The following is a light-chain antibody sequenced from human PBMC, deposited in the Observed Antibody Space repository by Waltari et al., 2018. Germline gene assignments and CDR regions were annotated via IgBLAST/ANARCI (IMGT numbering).Light chain of an antibody. CDR3: YAYAGTRGV. J-gene: IGLJ1*01. CDR2: EAN. Sequence: QSALTQPASVSGSPGPSITISCTGTSSDIASYNLVSWYQPHPGKAPKLIIYEANKRPSGVSSRFSGSKSGNTASLTISGPQAEDEANYYCYAYAGTRGVFGTGTKVTVL. V-gene: IGLV2-23*01. CDR1: SSDIASYNL.